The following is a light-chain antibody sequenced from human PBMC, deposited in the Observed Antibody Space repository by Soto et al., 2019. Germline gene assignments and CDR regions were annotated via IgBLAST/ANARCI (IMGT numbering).Light chain of an antibody. CDR3: QQRSKWLT. J-gene: IGKJ4*01. CDR1: QSVSSY. Sequence: EIVLTQSPATLSFSPGERATLSCRASQSVSSYLAWYQQKPGQAPRLLIFDASNRATGIPARFSGSGSGTDFTLTISSLEPEDSAVYYCQQRSKWLTFGGGTKVDI. V-gene: IGKV3-11*01. CDR2: DAS.